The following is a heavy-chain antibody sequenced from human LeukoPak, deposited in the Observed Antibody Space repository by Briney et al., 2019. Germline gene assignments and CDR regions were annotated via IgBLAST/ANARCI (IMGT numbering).Heavy chain of an antibody. D-gene: IGHD3-3*01. Sequence: SETLSLTCTVCVDSISSYYGSWIRQPAGKVLEWIGRIYTSGSTNYNPSLKSRVTMSVDTYKNQFSLKLSSVTAADTAVYYCARDHDFWSGYYPWGQGTLVTVSS. J-gene: IGHJ4*02. CDR3: ARDHDFWSGYYP. CDR1: VDSISSYY. CDR2: IYTSGST. V-gene: IGHV4-4*07.